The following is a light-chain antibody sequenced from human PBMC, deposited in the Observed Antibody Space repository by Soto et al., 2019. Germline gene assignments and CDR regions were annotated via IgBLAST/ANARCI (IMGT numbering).Light chain of an antibody. Sequence: EIVMTQSPATLSVSPGERATLSCRASQSVSSNLAWYQQKPGQAPSLLIYGASTRATGIPARFSGRGSGTEFTLTISSLQSVDFAVYYCQQYKNWPSFGHGTKVDIK. CDR2: GAS. CDR3: QQYKNWPS. CDR1: QSVSSN. V-gene: IGKV3-15*01. J-gene: IGKJ1*01.